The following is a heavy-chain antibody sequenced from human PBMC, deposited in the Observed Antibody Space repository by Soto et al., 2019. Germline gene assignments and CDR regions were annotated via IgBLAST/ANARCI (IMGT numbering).Heavy chain of an antibody. CDR2: IYHSGST. CDR3: TTDLYPYYYDSSGFFDY. Sequence: SLTCAVSGGSISSGGYSWSWIRQPPGKGLEWIGYIYHSGSTYYNPSLKSRVTISVDRSKNQFSLKLSSVTAADTAVYYCTTDLYPYYYDSSGFFDYWGQGTLVTVSS. D-gene: IGHD3-22*01. V-gene: IGHV4-30-2*01. CDR1: GGSISSGGYS. J-gene: IGHJ4*02.